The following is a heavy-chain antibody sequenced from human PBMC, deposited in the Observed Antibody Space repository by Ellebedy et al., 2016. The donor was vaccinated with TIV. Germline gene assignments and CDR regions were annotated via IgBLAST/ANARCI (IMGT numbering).Heavy chain of an antibody. J-gene: IGHJ6*02. D-gene: IGHD7-27*01. CDR3: ARRPWDYYYYGMDV. V-gene: IGHV4-59*01. CDR1: GGSISSYY. Sequence: SETLSLTXTVSGGSISSYYWSWIRQPPGKGLEWIGYIYYSGSTNYNPSLKSRVTISVDTSKNQFSLKLSSVTAADTAVYYCARRPWDYYYYGMDVWGQGTTVTVSS. CDR2: IYYSGST.